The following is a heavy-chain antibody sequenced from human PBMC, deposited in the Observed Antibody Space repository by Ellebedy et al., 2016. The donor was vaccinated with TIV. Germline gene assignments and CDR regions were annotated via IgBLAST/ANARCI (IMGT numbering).Heavy chain of an antibody. CDR3: ARDTRSLDS. CDR2: ISGSGGST. Sequence: GESLKISCAASGFTFSTYAMSWVRQAPGKGLEWVSGISGSGGSTYSSDSVRGRFTISRDNSKNTLYLQMNSLRAEDTAVYYCARDTRSLDSWGQGTLVTVSS. J-gene: IGHJ4*02. D-gene: IGHD2-2*02. CDR1: GFTFSTYA. V-gene: IGHV3-23*01.